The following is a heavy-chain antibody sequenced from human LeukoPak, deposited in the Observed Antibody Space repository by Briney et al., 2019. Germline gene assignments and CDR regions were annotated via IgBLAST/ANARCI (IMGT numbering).Heavy chain of an antibody. J-gene: IGHJ4*02. CDR2: INSDGSSA. CDR1: GFXFTTYW. Sequence: GGSLRLSCAASGFXFTTYWIRWVRQAPGKGLVWVSHINSDGSSATYADSVKGRLTISRDNAKNTVYLQMNSLRAEDTAVYYCARGGVGCFDYWGQGALVTVSS. V-gene: IGHV3-74*01. CDR3: ARGGVGCFDY. D-gene: IGHD6-19*01.